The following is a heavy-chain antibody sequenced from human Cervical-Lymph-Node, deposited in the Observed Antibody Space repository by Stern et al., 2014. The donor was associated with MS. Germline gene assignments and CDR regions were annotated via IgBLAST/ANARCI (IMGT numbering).Heavy chain of an antibody. V-gene: IGHV1-58*01. D-gene: IGHD3-22*01. CDR1: GFTFTSSA. CDR3: AAEPMYYSDSVGAFDI. Sequence: VQLVESGPEVKKPGTSVKVSCKASGFTFTSSAVQWVRQARGQRLEWIGVIVVGSGNTNYAQKFQERVTITRDMSTSTAYMELSSLRSEDTAVYYCAAEPMYYSDSVGAFDIWGQGTMVTVSS. CDR2: IVVGSGNT. J-gene: IGHJ3*02.